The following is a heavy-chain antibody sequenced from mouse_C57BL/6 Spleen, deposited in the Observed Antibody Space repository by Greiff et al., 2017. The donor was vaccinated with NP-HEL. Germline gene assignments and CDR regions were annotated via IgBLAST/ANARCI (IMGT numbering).Heavy chain of an antibody. V-gene: IGHV5-4*01. CDR1: GFTFSSYA. CDR3: ARDRDYYGSSSYAMDY. J-gene: IGHJ4*01. Sequence: EVKVVESGGGLVKPGGSLKLSCAASGFTFSSYAMSWVRQTPEKRLEWVATISDGGSYTYYPDNVKGRFTISRDNAKNNLYLQMSHLKSEDTAMYYCARDRDYYGSSSYAMDYWGQGTSVTVSS. D-gene: IGHD1-1*01. CDR2: ISDGGSYT.